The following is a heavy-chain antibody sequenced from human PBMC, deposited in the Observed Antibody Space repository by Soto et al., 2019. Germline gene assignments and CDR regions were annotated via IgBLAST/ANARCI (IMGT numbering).Heavy chain of an antibody. V-gene: IGHV1-2*04. J-gene: IGHJ5*02. CDR2: INPNSGDT. D-gene: IGHD6-19*01. CDR3: ARGEGSGWPLKNTWFDP. CDR1: GYTFTGYY. Sequence: ASVKVSFKASGYTFTGYYIHWVRQAPGQGLEWMGWINPNSGDTNYAQRFQGWVTMTRDTSISTAYLEVRRLRSDDTAVYYCARGEGSGWPLKNTWFDPWGQGTLVTVSS.